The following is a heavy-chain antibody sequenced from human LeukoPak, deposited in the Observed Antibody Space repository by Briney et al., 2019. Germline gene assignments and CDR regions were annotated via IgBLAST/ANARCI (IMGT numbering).Heavy chain of an antibody. CDR1: GFTFSSYW. CDR2: IKQDGSEK. J-gene: IGHJ3*02. V-gene: IGHV3-7*03. Sequence: GGSLRLSCAASGFTFSSYWMSWVRQAPGKGLEWVANIKQDGSEKYYVDSVKGRFTISRDNAKNSLYLQMNSLSTEDTAVYYCASRRDSSSYSAFHIWGQGTMVTVSS. CDR3: ASRRDSSSYSAFHI. D-gene: IGHD3-22*01.